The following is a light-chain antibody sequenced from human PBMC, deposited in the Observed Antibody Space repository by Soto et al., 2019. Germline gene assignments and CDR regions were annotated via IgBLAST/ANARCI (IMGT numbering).Light chain of an antibody. J-gene: IGLJ2*01. V-gene: IGLV2-14*01. Sequence: QSALTQPASVSGAPGQSITISCTGTSSDVGAHNFVSWYQQHPAKSPKLILYEVSNRPPGLSDRFSGSKSGTTAPLTISGLQTEDEAGYFCSSYTTNRTLRFGGGTKVTVL. CDR2: EVS. CDR1: SSDVGAHNF. CDR3: SSYTTNRTLR.